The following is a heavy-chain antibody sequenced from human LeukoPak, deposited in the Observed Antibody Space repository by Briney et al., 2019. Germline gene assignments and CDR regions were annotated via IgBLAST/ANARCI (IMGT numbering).Heavy chain of an antibody. CDR2: IKTDGSEK. V-gene: IGHV3-7*01. CDR3: ATYSSLNRREFQY. D-gene: IGHD3-22*01. Sequence: GGSLRLSCAAAGFTFSSYGMHWVRQAPGKGLQWVANIKTDGSEKYYVDSVKGRFTISRDNAKNSLYLQMNSLRAEDTAVYYCATYSSLNRREFQYWGQGTLLTVSS. J-gene: IGHJ1*01. CDR1: GFTFSSYG.